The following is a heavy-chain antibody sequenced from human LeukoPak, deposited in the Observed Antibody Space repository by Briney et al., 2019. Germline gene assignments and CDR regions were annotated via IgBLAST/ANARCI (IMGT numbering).Heavy chain of an antibody. J-gene: IGHJ4*02. CDR1: GGSISSYY. CDR2: IYYSGST. V-gene: IGHV4-59*08. D-gene: IGHD3-10*01. Sequence: SETLSLTCTVSGGSISSYYWSWIRQPPGKGLEWVGYIYYSGSTNYNPPLKSRVTISVDTSKNQCSPKLSSVTAADTAVSYCARPQPYYYGSGSYYNAFAYXGQGTLVTVSS. CDR3: ARPQPYYYGSGSYYNAFAY.